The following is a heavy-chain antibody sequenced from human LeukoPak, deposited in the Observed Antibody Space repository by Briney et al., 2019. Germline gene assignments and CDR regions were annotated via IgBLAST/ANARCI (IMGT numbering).Heavy chain of an antibody. Sequence: SETLSLTCTVSGGSISSSSYYWGWIRQPPGKGLEWIGSIYYSGSTYYNPSLKSRVTISVDTSKNQFSLKLSSVTAADTAVYYCARGHGRDGYNLHFDYWGQGTLVTVSS. CDR1: GGSISSSSYY. V-gene: IGHV4-39*07. CDR2: IYYSGST. J-gene: IGHJ4*02. D-gene: IGHD5-24*01. CDR3: ARGHGRDGYNLHFDY.